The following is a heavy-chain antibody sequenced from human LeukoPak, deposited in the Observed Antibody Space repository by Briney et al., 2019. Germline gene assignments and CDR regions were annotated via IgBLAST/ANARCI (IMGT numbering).Heavy chain of an antibody. D-gene: IGHD1-26*01. CDR1: GFTVRSNY. J-gene: IGHJ5*02. CDR2: IYSGGST. CDR3: ARDSVGATRFDP. Sequence: GGSLRLSCAASGFTVRSNYMSWVRQAPGKGLEWVSVIYSGGSTYYADSVKGRFTISRDNSKNTLYLQMNSLRAEDTAVYYCARDSVGATRFDPWGQGTLVTVSS. V-gene: IGHV3-53*01.